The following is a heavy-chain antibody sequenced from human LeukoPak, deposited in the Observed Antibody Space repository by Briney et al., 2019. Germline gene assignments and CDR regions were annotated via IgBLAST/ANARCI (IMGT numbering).Heavy chain of an antibody. J-gene: IGHJ4*02. CDR3: ATPSGSYRHVDY. Sequence: GGSLRLSCAAPGFTFTSYAMGWVRQAPGKGLEWVSLISGRGGSTYYVDSVKGRFTLSRDNSKNTLYLQMHSLRAEDTAVYYCATPSGSYRHVDYWGQGTLVTVSS. CDR2: ISGRGGST. CDR1: GFTFTSYA. V-gene: IGHV3-23*01. D-gene: IGHD1-26*01.